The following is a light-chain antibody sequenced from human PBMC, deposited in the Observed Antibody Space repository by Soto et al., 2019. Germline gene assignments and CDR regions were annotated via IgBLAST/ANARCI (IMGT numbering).Light chain of an antibody. V-gene: IGLV2-14*03. CDR3: SSCTSTRTI. Sequence: QSALTQPASVSGSPEQSITISCTGTSSDLGSYDYVSWYQQHPGRAPQLIIYDVSYRPSGISNRFSGSKSGNAASLTISGLQSEDEADYYFSSCTSTRTIFGGGTKLTV. CDR1: SSDLGSYDY. CDR2: DVS. J-gene: IGLJ2*01.